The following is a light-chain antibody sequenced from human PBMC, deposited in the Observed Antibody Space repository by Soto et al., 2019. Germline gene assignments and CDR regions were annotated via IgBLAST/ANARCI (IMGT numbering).Light chain of an antibody. J-gene: IGLJ1*01. Sequence: QSALTQPASVSGSPGQSITISCTGTSSDVGGYNYVSWYQHHPGKVPKLMIFQVTKRPSGVSDRFYGSKSGNTASLTISGLQAEDEGDYFRSSYTTSSTYVLGTGTKLTVL. CDR3: SSYTTSSTYV. V-gene: IGLV2-14*01. CDR2: QVT. CDR1: SSDVGGYNY.